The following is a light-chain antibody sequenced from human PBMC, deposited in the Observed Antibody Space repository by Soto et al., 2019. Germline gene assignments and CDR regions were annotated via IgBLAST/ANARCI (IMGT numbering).Light chain of an antibody. V-gene: IGKV1-5*01. CDR1: QSMSSW. J-gene: IGKJ5*01. CDR3: QQRSSWPRT. Sequence: DIQMTQSPSTLSASVGDRVTITCRASQSMSSWLAWYQQKPVKAPKLLIYDASSLESGVPSRFSGSGSGTDFTLTISSLEPEDFAIYYCQQRSSWPRTVGQGTRLEIK. CDR2: DAS.